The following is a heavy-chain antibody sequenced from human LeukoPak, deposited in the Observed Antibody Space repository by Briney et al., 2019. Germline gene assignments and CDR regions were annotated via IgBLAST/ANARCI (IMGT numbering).Heavy chain of an antibody. V-gene: IGHV3-23*01. J-gene: IGHJ4*02. D-gene: IGHD3-22*01. CDR2: ISGSGGST. CDR3: AKDRLEFNYYDSSGYYYEGY. CDR1: GFTFSSYV. Sequence: GGSLRLSCAASGFTFSSYVMNWVRQAPGKGLEWVSAISGSGGSTYYADSVKGRFTISRDNSKNTLYLQMNSLRAEDTAVYYCAKDRLEFNYYDSSGYYYEGYWGQGTLVTVSS.